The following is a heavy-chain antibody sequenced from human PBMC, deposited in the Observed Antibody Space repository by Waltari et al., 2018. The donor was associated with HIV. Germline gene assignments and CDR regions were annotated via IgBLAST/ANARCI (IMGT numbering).Heavy chain of an antibody. CDR1: GFDFSHAW. Sequence: EVRLVESGGGLVKPGGSHIISCKASGFDFSHAWMSWVRQAPGKGLEWLSRIKRKIDGGTADYTQSVQGRFSISRDDSTNTLYLEMNRLKSEDTAVYYCTTDKSWTPDYWGQGTLVTVSS. V-gene: IGHV3-15*01. CDR2: IKRKIDGGTA. J-gene: IGHJ4*02. D-gene: IGHD3-3*01. CDR3: TTDKSWTPDY.